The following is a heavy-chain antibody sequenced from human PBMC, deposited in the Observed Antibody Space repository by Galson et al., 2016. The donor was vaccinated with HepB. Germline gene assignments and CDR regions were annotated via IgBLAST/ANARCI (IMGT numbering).Heavy chain of an antibody. CDR2: VSYSGIT. J-gene: IGHJ4*02. CDR3: ARGGTLYLRY. Sequence: SETLSLTCTVSAGFIPDTYWSWIRQSPGKGLEWIGYVSYSGITTYNPSLRTRVTISIDTSKNQFSLNLNSVTAADTARYYCARGGTLYLRYWGQGTLITVSS. D-gene: IGHD3-16*01. CDR1: AGFIPDTY. V-gene: IGHV4-59*01.